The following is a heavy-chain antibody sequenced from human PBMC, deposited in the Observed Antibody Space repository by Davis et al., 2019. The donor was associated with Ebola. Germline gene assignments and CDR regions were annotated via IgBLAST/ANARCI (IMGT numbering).Heavy chain of an antibody. D-gene: IGHD3-10*01. CDR1: GFTFSSYW. Sequence: GGSLRLSCAASGFTFSSYWMSWVRQAPGKGLEWVANIKQDGSEKYYVDSVKGRFTISRDNAKNSLYLQMNSLRAEDTAVYYCARLGLWFGELLYHYGMDVWGQGTTVTVSS. CDR2: IKQDGSEK. CDR3: ARLGLWFGELLYHYGMDV. J-gene: IGHJ6*02. V-gene: IGHV3-7*01.